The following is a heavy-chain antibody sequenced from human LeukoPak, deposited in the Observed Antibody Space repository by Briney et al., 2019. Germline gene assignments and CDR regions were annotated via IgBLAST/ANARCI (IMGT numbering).Heavy chain of an antibody. D-gene: IGHD2-2*01. J-gene: IGHJ3*02. Sequence: LVKPTQTLTLTCTFSGFSLSTSGVGVGWIRQPPGKGLEWIGYIYQSGSTYYNPSLKSRVTISVDRSKNQFSLKLSSVTAADTAVYYCAKTIVPAAPPAFDIWGQGTMVTVSS. V-gene: IGHV4-30-2*01. CDR2: IYQSGST. CDR1: GFSLSTSGVG. CDR3: AKTIVPAAPPAFDI.